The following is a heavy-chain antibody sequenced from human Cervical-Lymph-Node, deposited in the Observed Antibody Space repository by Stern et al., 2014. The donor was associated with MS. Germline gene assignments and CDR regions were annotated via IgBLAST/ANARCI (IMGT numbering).Heavy chain of an antibody. CDR2: INTRSGVT. Sequence: VQLVESGAEVRKPGASVKVSCKASGYSFTTYYMHWVRQAPGQGLEWMVIINTRSGVTSYAQKFQGRVTLTRDTSTSTVHMELSSPRSEDTAVYYCARGESTLTGYLRVYNWLDPWGQGTLVTVSS. J-gene: IGHJ5*02. CDR3: ARGESTLTGYLRVYNWLDP. CDR1: GYSFTTYY. D-gene: IGHD3-9*01. V-gene: IGHV1-46*01.